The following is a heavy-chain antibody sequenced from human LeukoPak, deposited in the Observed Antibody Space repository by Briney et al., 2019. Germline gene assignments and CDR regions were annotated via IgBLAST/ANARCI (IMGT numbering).Heavy chain of an antibody. CDR1: GYTFTIYD. V-gene: IGHV1-8*01. CDR3: ARGAIFGVTPRGYGMDV. J-gene: IGHJ6*02. CDR2: MNPNNGGT. D-gene: IGHD3-3*01. Sequence: ASVKVSCKASGYTFTIYDINWVRQAPGQGLEWVGWMNPNNGGTVYAQKFQGRVTMTRNTSTGTLYMELNSLKSEDTAVYYCARGAIFGVTPRGYGMDVWGQGTTVTVSS.